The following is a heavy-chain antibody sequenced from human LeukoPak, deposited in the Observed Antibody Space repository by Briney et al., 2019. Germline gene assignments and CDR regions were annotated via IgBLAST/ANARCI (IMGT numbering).Heavy chain of an antibody. CDR3: ARHDYGDYVRDY. D-gene: IGHD4-17*01. Sequence: SETLSLTCAVYGGSFSGYYWSWIRQPPGKGLEWIGEINHSGSTNYNPSLKSRVTISVDTSNNQFSLKLSSVTAADTAVYYCARHDYGDYVRDYWGQGTLVTVSS. CDR1: GGSFSGYY. V-gene: IGHV4-34*01. CDR2: INHSGST. J-gene: IGHJ4*02.